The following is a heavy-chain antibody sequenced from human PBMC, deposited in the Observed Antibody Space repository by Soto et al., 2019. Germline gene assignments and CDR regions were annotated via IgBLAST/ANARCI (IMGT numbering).Heavy chain of an antibody. CDR1: GGSFSGYY. D-gene: IGHD2-15*01. Sequence: SETLSLTCAVYGGSFSGYYWSWIRQPPGKGLEWIGEINHSGSTNYNPSLKSRVTISVDTSKNQFSLKLSSVTAADTAVYYCARGFPDIVVVVALAPATVTYDYWGQGTLVTVSS. V-gene: IGHV4-34*01. J-gene: IGHJ4*02. CDR2: INHSGST. CDR3: ARGFPDIVVVVALAPATVTYDY.